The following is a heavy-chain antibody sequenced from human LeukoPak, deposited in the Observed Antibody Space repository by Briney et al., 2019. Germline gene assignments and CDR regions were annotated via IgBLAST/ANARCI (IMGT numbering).Heavy chain of an antibody. CDR3: ARTDPYGDYEFDY. D-gene: IGHD4-17*01. J-gene: IGHJ4*02. CDR1: GGSISSYY. Sequence: PSEALSLTCTVSGGSISSYYWSWIRQPPGKGLEWIGYIYYSGSTNYNPSLKSRVAISVDTSKNQFSLKLSSVTAADTAVYYCARTDPYGDYEFDYWGQGTLVTVSS. V-gene: IGHV4-59*01. CDR2: IYYSGST.